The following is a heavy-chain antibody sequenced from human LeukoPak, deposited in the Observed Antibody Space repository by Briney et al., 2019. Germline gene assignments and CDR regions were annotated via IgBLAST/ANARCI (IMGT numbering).Heavy chain of an antibody. CDR2: IVTSGNTI. J-gene: IGHJ4*02. D-gene: IGHD1-14*01. CDR1: GFTFSGYS. V-gene: IGHV3-48*02. Sequence: GGSLRLSCAASGFTFSGYSMNWVRQAPGRGLEWVSYIVTSGNTIYYADSVKGRFTISRDNAKNSLYLQMNSLRDEDTAVYYCARILGLTLDYWGQGTLVTVSS. CDR3: ARILGLTLDY.